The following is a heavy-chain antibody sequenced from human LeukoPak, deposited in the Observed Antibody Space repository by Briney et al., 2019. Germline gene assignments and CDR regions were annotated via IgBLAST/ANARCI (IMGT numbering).Heavy chain of an antibody. CDR2: ISNSGSP. CDR1: GASISSYY. J-gene: IGHJ3*02. V-gene: IGHV4-59*01. Sequence: SETLSLTCTVSGASISSYYWSWIRQPPGKVLEWIGYISNSGSPYYNPSLKSRATISVDTSKNQFSLKLSSVTAADAAVYYCARTPRGRYAFDIWGQGTMVTVSS. CDR3: ARTPRGRYAFDI. D-gene: IGHD2-15*01.